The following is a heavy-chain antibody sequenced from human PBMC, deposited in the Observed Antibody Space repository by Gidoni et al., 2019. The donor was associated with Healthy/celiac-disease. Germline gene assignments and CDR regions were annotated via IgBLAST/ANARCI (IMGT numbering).Heavy chain of an antibody. CDR3: AKGLDSSPYYYYYGMDV. V-gene: IGHV3-23*01. J-gene: IGHJ6*02. CDR2: ISGSGGST. Sequence: EVQLLESGGGLVQPGGSLRLSCAASGFTFSSYAISWVRQAPGKGLGWFSAISGSGGSTYYADSVKGRFTISRDNSKNTLYLQMNSLRAEDTAVYYCAKGLDSSPYYYYYGMDVWGQGTTVTVSS. CDR1: GFTFSSYA. D-gene: IGHD6-6*01.